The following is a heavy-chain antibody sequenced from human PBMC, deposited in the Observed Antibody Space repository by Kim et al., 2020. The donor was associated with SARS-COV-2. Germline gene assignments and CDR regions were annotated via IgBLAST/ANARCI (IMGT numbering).Heavy chain of an antibody. CDR1: GFTFSDYT. D-gene: IGHD3-10*01. V-gene: IGHV3-23*01. CDR3: AKRGGVATYTGYFDC. Sequence: GGSLRLSCAASGFTFSDYTMSWVRQAPGKGLEWVSAISGGGGTTYYADSVKGRFTISRDNSKNTLFLQMNGPRAEDTAIYYCAKRGGVATYTGYFDCWG. J-gene: IGHJ4*03. CDR2: ISGGGGTT.